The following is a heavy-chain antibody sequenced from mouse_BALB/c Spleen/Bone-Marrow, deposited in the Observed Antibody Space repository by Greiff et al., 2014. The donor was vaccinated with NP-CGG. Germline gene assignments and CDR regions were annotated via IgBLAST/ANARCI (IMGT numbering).Heavy chain of an antibody. CDR2: IDPNNGTT. Sequence: VQLQQSGPELVRPGASVRIPCKASGYTFTDYHMDWVKQSHGKSLAWIGDIDPNNGTTIYNRNFKGKATLTVDKSSSTAYMELRSLTSEDTAVYYCARPNTTLFDYWGQGTLVTVSS. D-gene: IGHD2-12*01. V-gene: IGHV1-18*01. CDR1: GYTFTDYH. CDR3: ARPNTTLFDY. J-gene: IGHJ3*01.